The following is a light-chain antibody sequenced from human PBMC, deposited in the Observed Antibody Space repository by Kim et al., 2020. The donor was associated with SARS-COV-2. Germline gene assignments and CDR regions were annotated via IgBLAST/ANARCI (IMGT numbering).Light chain of an antibody. CDR1: QSVSKNY. V-gene: IGKV3-20*01. J-gene: IGKJ1*01. Sequence: EIVLTQSPGTLSLSPGDRATLSCRASQSVSKNYLAWYQQRPGRAPTVLIYGTSNRATGIPDRFSGSGSGTDFTLTISSLDPEDFGVYYCQQYGGSPTFGQGTKVDIK. CDR2: GTS. CDR3: QQYGGSPT.